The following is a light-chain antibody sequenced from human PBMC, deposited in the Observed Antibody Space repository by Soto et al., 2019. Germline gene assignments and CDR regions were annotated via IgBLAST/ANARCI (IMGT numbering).Light chain of an antibody. CDR2: SAS. CDR1: QSVRSN. CDR3: QQYGRSPWT. V-gene: IGKV3-20*01. J-gene: IGKJ1*01. Sequence: EIVMTQSPATLSASPGETATRSCRASQSVRSNLAWYKQKPGQPPRLLSYSASGRATGIPDRFSGSGSGTEFTLTIRRLEPEDFEVYYCQQYGRSPWTFGQGTKVDIK.